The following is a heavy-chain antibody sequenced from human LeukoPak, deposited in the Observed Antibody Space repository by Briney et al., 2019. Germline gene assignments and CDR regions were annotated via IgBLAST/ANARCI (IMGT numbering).Heavy chain of an antibody. CDR1: GFTFSSYA. CDR2: ISGSGGST. V-gene: IGHV3-23*01. D-gene: IGHD2-21*02. CDR3: AKWVTATHYFDY. J-gene: IGHJ4*02. Sequence: GGSLRLSCAASGFTFSSYAMSSVRQAPGEGLEWVSAISGSGGSTYYADSVKGRFTISRDNSKNTLYLQMNSLRAEDTAVYYCAKWVTATHYFDYWGQGTLVTVSS.